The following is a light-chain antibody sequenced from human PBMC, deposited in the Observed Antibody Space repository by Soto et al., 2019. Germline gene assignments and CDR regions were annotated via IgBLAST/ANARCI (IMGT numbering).Light chain of an antibody. CDR3: QKYNSAPLT. CDR1: HDIRYH. CDR2: AAS. V-gene: IGKV1-27*01. Sequence: DIQMTQSPSSLSASVGERVTLTCEASHDIRYHLNWYQQKPGEPPKLLIYAASTVQAGVPTRFSGSGSGTDFTLTISSLQPEDVAAYYCQKYNSAPLTFGGGTKVDI. J-gene: IGKJ4*01.